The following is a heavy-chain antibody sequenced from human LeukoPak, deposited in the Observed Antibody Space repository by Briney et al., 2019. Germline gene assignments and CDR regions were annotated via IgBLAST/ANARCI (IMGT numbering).Heavy chain of an antibody. Sequence: GGSLRLSCAASGFTFSSYSMNWVRQAPGKGLEWVSSISSSSSYIYYADSVKGRFTISRDNAKNSLYLQMNSLRAEDTAVYYCARDHLWFGEHYDAFDIWGQGTMVTVSS. V-gene: IGHV3-21*01. CDR3: ARDHLWFGEHYDAFDI. D-gene: IGHD3-10*01. J-gene: IGHJ3*02. CDR1: GFTFSSYS. CDR2: ISSSSSYI.